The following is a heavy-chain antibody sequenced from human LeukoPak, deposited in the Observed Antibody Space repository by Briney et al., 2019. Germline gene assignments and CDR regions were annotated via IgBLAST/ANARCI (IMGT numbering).Heavy chain of an antibody. CDR1: GYRFTNYW. Sequence: GESLRIYFQGPGYRFTNYWISWVRPMPGKGLEWMGRIDLSDSYASHSPSFQGHVTISADRPISTVYLQWSSLKASDTAIYYCARQVDCSTTSCYPPEFDFWGQGSLVTVSS. J-gene: IGHJ4*02. CDR2: IDLSDSYA. D-gene: IGHD2-2*01. CDR3: ARQVDCSTTSCYPPEFDF. V-gene: IGHV5-10-1*01.